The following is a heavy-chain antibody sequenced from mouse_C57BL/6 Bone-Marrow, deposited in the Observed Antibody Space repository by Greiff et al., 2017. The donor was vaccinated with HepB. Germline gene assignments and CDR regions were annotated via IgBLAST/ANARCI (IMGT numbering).Heavy chain of an antibody. CDR3: ARNGGPFDY. J-gene: IGHJ2*01. Sequence: EVHLVESGGDLVKPGGSLKLSCAASGFTFSSYGMSWVRQTPDKRLEWVATISSGGSYTYYPDSVKGRFTISRDNAKNTLYLQMNSLQTDDTARYYCARNGGPFDYWGQGTTLTVSS. CDR2: ISSGGSYT. V-gene: IGHV5-6*01. CDR1: GFTFSSYG.